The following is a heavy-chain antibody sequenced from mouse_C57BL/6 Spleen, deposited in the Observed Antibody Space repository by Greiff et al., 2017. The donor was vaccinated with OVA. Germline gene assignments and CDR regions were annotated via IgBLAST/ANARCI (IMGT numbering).Heavy chain of an antibody. CDR1: GFTFSDYG. D-gene: IGHD4-1*01. J-gene: IGHJ4*01. Sequence: EVKLVESGGGLVKPGGSLKLSCAASGFTFSDYGMHWVRQAPEKGLEWVAYISSGSSTIYYADTVKGRFTISRDNAKNTLLLQMTSLRSEDTAMDYCARPRTGYYAMDYWGQGTSVTVSS. V-gene: IGHV5-17*01. CDR2: ISSGSSTI. CDR3: ARPRTGYYAMDY.